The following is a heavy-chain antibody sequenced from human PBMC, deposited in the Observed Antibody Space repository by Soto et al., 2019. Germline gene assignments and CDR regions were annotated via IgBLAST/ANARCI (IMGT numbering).Heavy chain of an antibody. J-gene: IGHJ6*02. Sequence: GGSLRLSCAASGFTFSSYAMSWVRQAPGKGLEWVSAISGSGGSTYYADSVKGRFTISRDNSKNTLYLQMNSLRAEDTAVYYCAKDLEDYDFWSGCGMDVWGQGTTVTVS. D-gene: IGHD3-3*01. V-gene: IGHV3-23*01. CDR1: GFTFSSYA. CDR2: ISGSGGST. CDR3: AKDLEDYDFWSGCGMDV.